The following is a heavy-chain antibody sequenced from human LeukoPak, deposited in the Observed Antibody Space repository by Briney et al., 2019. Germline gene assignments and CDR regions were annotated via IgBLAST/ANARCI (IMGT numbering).Heavy chain of an antibody. J-gene: IGHJ4*03. CDR3: ATYSCCAAD. CDR2: FDPEDGET. Sequence: ASVKVSCMVTRYTHTELSLHWVRQAPGKGLEWMGGFDPEDGETIYAQKFQGRVNMTEDTSTSTVYMELSSLRSEDTAVYYCATYSCCAADWGQGTPVSVSS. D-gene: IGHD2-2*01. CDR1: RYTHTELS. V-gene: IGHV1-24*01.